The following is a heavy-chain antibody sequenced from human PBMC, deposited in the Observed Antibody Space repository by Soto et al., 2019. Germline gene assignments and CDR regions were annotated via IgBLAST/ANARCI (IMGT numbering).Heavy chain of an antibody. V-gene: IGHV1-2*04. CDR3: ARAAAGGHQLVLFDP. Sequence: ATVKGSCKASGYAFTGYYMHWGRQAPRQGLEWMGWINPDSGGTNYAQKFQGWVTMTRDTSISTAYMELSRLRSDDTAVYYCARAAAGGHQLVLFDPSRQGTPVT. D-gene: IGHD6-13*01. CDR2: INPDSGGT. J-gene: IGHJ5*02. CDR1: GYAFTGYY.